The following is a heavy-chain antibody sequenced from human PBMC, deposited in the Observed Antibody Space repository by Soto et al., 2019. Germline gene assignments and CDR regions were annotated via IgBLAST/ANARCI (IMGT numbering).Heavy chain of an antibody. CDR2: ISAYNGNT. CDR1: GYTFTSYG. CDR3: ARVAQHYDFWSGFFWFDP. V-gene: IGHV1-18*01. Sequence: ASVKVSCKASGYTFTSYGISWVRQAPGQGLEWMGWISAYNGNTNYAQKLQGRVTMTTDTSTSTAYMELRSLRSEDTAVYYCARVAQHYDFWSGFFWFDPWGQGTLVTVSS. J-gene: IGHJ5*02. D-gene: IGHD3-3*01.